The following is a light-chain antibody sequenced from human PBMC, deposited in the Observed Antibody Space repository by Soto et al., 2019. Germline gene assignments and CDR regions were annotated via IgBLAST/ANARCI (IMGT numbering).Light chain of an antibody. CDR2: KAS. V-gene: IGKV1-5*03. Sequence: DIQMTQSPSTLSASVGDRVTITCRASQSISSWLAWYQQKPGQAPELLIYKASSLESGVPSRFSGRGSGTAFTLTISSLQPDDFATYYCHQYNSYSNTFGQGTKLEIQ. CDR3: HQYNSYSNT. J-gene: IGKJ2*01. CDR1: QSISSW.